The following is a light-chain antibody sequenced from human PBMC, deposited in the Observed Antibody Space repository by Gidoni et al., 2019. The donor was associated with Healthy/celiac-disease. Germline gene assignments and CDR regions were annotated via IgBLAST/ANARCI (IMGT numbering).Light chain of an antibody. CDR1: QSVSSSY. Sequence: EIVLTPSPGTLSLSPGERATLSCRASQSVSSSYLAWYQQKPGQAPRLLIYGASSRATGIPDRFSGSGSGTDFTLTISRLEPEDFAVYYCQQYGSSPETFXXXTKLEIK. V-gene: IGKV3-20*01. J-gene: IGKJ2*01. CDR3: QQYGSSPET. CDR2: GAS.